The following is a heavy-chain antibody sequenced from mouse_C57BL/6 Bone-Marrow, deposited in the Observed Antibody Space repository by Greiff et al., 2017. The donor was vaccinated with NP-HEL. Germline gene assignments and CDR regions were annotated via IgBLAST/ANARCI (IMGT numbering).Heavy chain of an antibody. V-gene: IGHV3-6*01. CDR2: ISYDGSN. Sequence: EESGPGLVKPSQSLSLTCSVTGYSITSGYYWNWIRQFPGNKLEWMGYISYDGSNNYNPSLKNRISITRDTSKNQFFLKLNYVTTEDTATDYCAREGYYGSSYWYFEVWDTGTTVTVSS. CDR1: GYSITSGYY. D-gene: IGHD1-1*01. CDR3: AREGYYGSSYWYFEV. J-gene: IGHJ1*03.